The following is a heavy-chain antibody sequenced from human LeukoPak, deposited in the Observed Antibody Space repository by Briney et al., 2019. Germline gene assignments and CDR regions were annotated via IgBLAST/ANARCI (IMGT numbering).Heavy chain of an antibody. D-gene: IGHD5-18*01. CDR2: INHSGST. Sequence: PSETLSLTCAVYGGSFSGYYWSWIRQPPGKGLEWIGEINHSGSTNYNPSLKSRVTISVDTSKNQLSLKLSSVTAADTAVYYCARGRIQLWSRMYYFDYWGQGTLVTVSS. CDR3: ARGRIQLWSRMYYFDY. V-gene: IGHV4-34*01. J-gene: IGHJ4*02. CDR1: GGSFSGYY.